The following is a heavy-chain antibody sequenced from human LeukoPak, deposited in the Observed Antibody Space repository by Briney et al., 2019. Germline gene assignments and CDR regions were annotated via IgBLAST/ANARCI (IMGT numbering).Heavy chain of an antibody. CDR1: GGSISSSSYY. D-gene: IGHD3-10*01. Sequence: SETLSLTCTVSGGSISSSSYYWGWIRQPPGKGLEWIGSIYYSGSTYYNPSLKSRVTISVDTSKNQFSLKLSSVTAADTAVYYCARVRGLLWFGESPHDAFDIWGQGTMVTVSS. CDR2: IYYSGST. J-gene: IGHJ3*02. CDR3: ARVRGLLWFGESPHDAFDI. V-gene: IGHV4-39*07.